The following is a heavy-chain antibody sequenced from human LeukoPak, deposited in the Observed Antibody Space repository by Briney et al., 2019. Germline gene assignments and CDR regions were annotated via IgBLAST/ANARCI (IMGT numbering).Heavy chain of an antibody. D-gene: IGHD6-19*01. CDR3: TKSIAVSGTRVLFDY. CDR1: GFTFGDYA. Sequence: GGSLRLSCTASGFTFGDYAMSWVRQAPGKGLEWVGFIRSKVYGGTIEYAASVKGRFTISRDDSESIAYLQMNSLKTEDTAVYYCTKSIAVSGTRVLFDYWGQGTLVTVSS. J-gene: IGHJ4*02. V-gene: IGHV3-49*04. CDR2: IRSKVYGGTI.